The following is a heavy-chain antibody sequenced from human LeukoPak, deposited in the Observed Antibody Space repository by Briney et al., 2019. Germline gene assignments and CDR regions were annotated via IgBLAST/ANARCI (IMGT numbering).Heavy chain of an antibody. J-gene: IGHJ4*02. CDR1: GGSISSYY. CDR3: ARVGGYSGYAVI. V-gene: IGHV4-59*01. CDR2: IYYSGST. D-gene: IGHD5-12*01. Sequence: SETLSLTCTVSGGSISSYYWSWIRQPPGKGLEWVGYIYYSGSTNYSPSLKSRVTISVDTSKNQFSLKLSSVTAADTAVYYCARVGGYSGYAVIWGQGTLVTVSS.